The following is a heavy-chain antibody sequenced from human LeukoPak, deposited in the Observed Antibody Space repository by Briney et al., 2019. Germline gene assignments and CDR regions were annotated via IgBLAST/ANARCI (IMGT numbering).Heavy chain of an antibody. J-gene: IGHJ5*01. CDR3: ATIGTGDYRDDS. Sequence: GGSLRLSCVVSGFSVSNNYVSWVRQAPGKGLEWVSVIYSGNTIKYADSVKGRSTISRDNSKNTVYLQMSSLRAEDTALYYCATIGTGDYRDDSWGQGTLVTVSS. CDR1: GFSVSNNY. V-gene: IGHV3-66*01. CDR2: IYSGNTI. D-gene: IGHD3/OR15-3a*01.